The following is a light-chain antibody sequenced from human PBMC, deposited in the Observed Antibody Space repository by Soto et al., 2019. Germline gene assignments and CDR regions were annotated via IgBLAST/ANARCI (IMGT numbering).Light chain of an antibody. V-gene: IGLV2-14*01. CDR1: SSDVGAYNY. Sequence: QSVLTQPASVSVSPGQSITISCTGTSSDVGAYNYVSWYQQHPGKAPKLMIYEVNNRPSGVSNRFSGSKSGNTASLTISGLQAEDEADYYCSSYTTSSTYVFGTGTKVTVL. CDR2: EVN. J-gene: IGLJ1*01. CDR3: SSYTTSSTYV.